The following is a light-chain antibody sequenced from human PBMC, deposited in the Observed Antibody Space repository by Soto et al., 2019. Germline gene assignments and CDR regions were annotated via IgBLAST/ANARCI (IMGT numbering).Light chain of an antibody. CDR3: QSYDSSLSVV. Sequence: QSVLTQPPSVSGAPGLRVTISCTGSSSNIGAGYDVHWYQQLPGTAPKLLIFGNINRPSGVPDRFSGSKSGTSASLAITGLQAEDEADYYCQSYDSSLSVVFGGGTKLTVL. J-gene: IGLJ2*01. V-gene: IGLV1-40*01. CDR1: SSNIGAGYD. CDR2: GNI.